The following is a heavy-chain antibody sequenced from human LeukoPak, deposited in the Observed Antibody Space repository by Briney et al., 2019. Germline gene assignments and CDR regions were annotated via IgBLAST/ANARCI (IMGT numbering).Heavy chain of an antibody. J-gene: IGHJ6*02. Sequence: ASVKVSCKASAATFSSYAITWVRQAPRQGLECMGGIIPILGTANYAQKFQGRVTITADESTSTAYMELSSLRSEDTAVYYCARTPVYYDIFPGNMDVWGQGTTVTVSS. D-gene: IGHD3-9*01. V-gene: IGHV1-69*13. CDR3: ARTPVYYDIFPGNMDV. CDR2: IIPILGTA. CDR1: AATFSSYA.